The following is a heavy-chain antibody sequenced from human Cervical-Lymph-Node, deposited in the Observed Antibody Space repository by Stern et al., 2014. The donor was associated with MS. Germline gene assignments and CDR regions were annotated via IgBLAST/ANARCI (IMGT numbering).Heavy chain of an antibody. D-gene: IGHD2-15*01. CDR3: ARGYCSGGSCYWFDP. J-gene: IGHJ5*02. CDR2: INAGNGNT. Sequence: QVQLVQSGAEVKKPGASVKVSCKASGYTFTSYAMHWVRQAPGQRLAWLGWINAGNGNTKYSQKFQGRVAIARDASASTAYMELSSLRSEDTAVYYCARGYCSGGSCYWFDPWGQGTLVTVSS. CDR1: GYTFTSYA. V-gene: IGHV1-3*01.